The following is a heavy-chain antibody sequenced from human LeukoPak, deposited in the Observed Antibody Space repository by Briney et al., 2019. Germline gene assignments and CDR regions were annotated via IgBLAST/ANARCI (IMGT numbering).Heavy chain of an antibody. Sequence: ASVKVSCKASGYTFTTYGISWVRQAPGQGLEWMGWICAYNGNTNYAQKLQGRVTMTTDTSTSTAYMEMRSLRSDDTAVYYCASWVLAAAGQYNWFDPWGQGTLVTVSS. D-gene: IGHD6-13*01. CDR2: ICAYNGNT. CDR1: GYTFTTYG. CDR3: ASWVLAAAGQYNWFDP. J-gene: IGHJ5*02. V-gene: IGHV1-18*01.